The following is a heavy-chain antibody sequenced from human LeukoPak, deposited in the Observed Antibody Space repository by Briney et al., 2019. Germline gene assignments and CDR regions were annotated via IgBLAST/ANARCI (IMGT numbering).Heavy chain of an antibody. CDR3: ARQYGGYDYFDY. J-gene: IGHJ4*02. V-gene: IGHV3-23*01. Sequence: GGSLRLSCAASGFTFSIYAMSWVCQAPGKGLEWVSAISGSGGSTYYADSVKGRFTISRDKSKNTLYLQMSSLRADDTAVYYCARQYGGYDYFDYWGQGTLVTVSS. CDR1: GFTFSIYA. CDR2: ISGSGGST. D-gene: IGHD5-12*01.